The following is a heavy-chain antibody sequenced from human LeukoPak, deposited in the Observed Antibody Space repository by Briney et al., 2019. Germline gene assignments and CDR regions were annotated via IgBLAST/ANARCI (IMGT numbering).Heavy chain of an antibody. CDR1: GGSIGSYY. CDR2: IYTSGST. CDR3: ARVADGSGSYWFDP. V-gene: IGHV4-4*07. D-gene: IGHD3-10*01. Sequence: SETLSLTCTVSGGSIGSYYWSWIRQPAGKGLEWIGRIYTSGSTNYNPSLKSRVTMSVDTSKNQFSLKLSSVTAADTAAYYCARVADGSGSYWFDPWGQGTLVTVSS. J-gene: IGHJ5*02.